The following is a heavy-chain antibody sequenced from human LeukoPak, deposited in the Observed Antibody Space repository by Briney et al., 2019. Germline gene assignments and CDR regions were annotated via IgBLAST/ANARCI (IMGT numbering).Heavy chain of an antibody. CDR2: ISGDGYST. Sequence: GGSLRLSCAASGFSFSTYAVHWVRQAPGMGLEWVSGISGDGYSTYYADSVKGRFTISRDNSKNTVYLQMNSLRDEDTAVYYCAKRSGSPRPEYFDYWGQGTLVTVFS. V-gene: IGHV3-23*01. J-gene: IGHJ4*02. D-gene: IGHD1-26*01. CDR1: GFSFSTYA. CDR3: AKRSGSPRPEYFDY.